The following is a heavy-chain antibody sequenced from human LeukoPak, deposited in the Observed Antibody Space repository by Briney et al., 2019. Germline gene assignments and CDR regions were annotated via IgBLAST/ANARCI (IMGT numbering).Heavy chain of an antibody. CDR3: ARTSGRYPFEY. CDR1: GVSISGYY. V-gene: IGHV4-59*01. J-gene: IGHJ4*02. D-gene: IGHD1-26*01. CDR2: IYNSGST. Sequence: SETLSLTCTVSGVSISGYYWSWIRQPPGKGLEWIGYIYNSGSTNYNPSLKSRVTISVDTSKNQFSLKLSSVTAADSAVYYCARTSGRYPFEYWGQGTLVTVSS.